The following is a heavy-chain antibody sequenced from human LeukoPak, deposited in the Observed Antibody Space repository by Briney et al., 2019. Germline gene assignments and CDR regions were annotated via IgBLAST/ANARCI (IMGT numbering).Heavy chain of an antibody. J-gene: IGHJ6*03. CDR1: GFTFSSYG. Sequence: PGGSLRLSCAASGFTFSSYGMHWVRQAPGKGLEWVAFIRYDGSNKYYADSVKGRFTISRDNSKNTLYLQMNSLRAEDTAVYYCAKWVVVPAAIRYYYYYMDVWGKGTTVTISS. D-gene: IGHD2-2*01. V-gene: IGHV3-30*02. CDR3: AKWVVVPAAIRYYYYYMDV. CDR2: IRYDGSNK.